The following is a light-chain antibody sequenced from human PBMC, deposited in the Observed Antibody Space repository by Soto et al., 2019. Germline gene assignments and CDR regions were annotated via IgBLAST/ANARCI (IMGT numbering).Light chain of an antibody. CDR3: SSYTSSTTLSVV. Sequence: QSALTQPASVSGSPGQSITISCTGTSSDVGGYNYVSWYQQHPGKAPKLMIYGVTNRPSGVSNRFSGSKSGNTASLTIPGLQAEDEADYYCSSYTSSTTLSVVFGGGTMLAVL. CDR2: GVT. V-gene: IGLV2-14*01. CDR1: SSDVGGYNY. J-gene: IGLJ2*01.